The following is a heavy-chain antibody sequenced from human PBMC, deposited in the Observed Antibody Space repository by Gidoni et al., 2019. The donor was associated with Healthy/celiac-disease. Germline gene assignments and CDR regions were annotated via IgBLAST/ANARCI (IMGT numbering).Heavy chain of an antibody. V-gene: IGHV3-23*01. CDR2: ISGSGGST. CDR3: AKSSRLVVAASSDY. Sequence: EVQLLESGGGLVQPGGSLSLSCAASGFPFSSYAMSWVRQAPGKGLEWVAAISGSGGSTYYADSVKGRFTISRDNSKNTLYLQMNRLRAEDTAVYYCAKSSRLVVAASSDYWGQGTLVTVSS. J-gene: IGHJ4*02. CDR1: GFPFSSYA. D-gene: IGHD2-15*01.